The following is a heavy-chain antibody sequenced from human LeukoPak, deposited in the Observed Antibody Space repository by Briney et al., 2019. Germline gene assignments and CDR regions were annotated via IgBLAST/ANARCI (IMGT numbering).Heavy chain of an antibody. V-gene: IGHV3-48*04. CDR2: ISSSSSTI. CDR1: GFTFSSYS. CDR3: ARVFGWELRSDAFDI. J-gene: IGHJ3*02. Sequence: PGGSLRLSCAASGFTFSSYSMNWVRQAPGKGLEWVSYISSSSSTIYYADSVKGRFTISRDNAKNSLYLQMNSLRAEDTAVYYCARVFGWELRSDAFDIWGQGTMVTVSS. D-gene: IGHD1-26*01.